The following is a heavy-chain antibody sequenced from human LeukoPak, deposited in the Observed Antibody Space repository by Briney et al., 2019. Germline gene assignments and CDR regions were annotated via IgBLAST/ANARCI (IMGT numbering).Heavy chain of an antibody. V-gene: IGHV1-46*01. CDR2: INPSGGST. CDR3: ARDKGYYDSSGYLPLYYFDY. J-gene: IGHJ4*02. D-gene: IGHD3-22*01. CDR1: GYTFTSYY. Sequence: ASVKVSCKASGYTFTSYYMHWVRQAPGQGLEWMGIINPSGGSTSYAQKFQGRVTMTRDTSTSTVYMELSSLRSEDTAVYYCARDKGYYDSSGYLPLYYFDYWGQGTLVTVSS.